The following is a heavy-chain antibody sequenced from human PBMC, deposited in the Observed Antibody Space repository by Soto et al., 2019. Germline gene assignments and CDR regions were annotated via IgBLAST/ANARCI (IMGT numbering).Heavy chain of an antibody. Sequence: GESLKISCKGSGYSFTSYWIGWVRQMPGHGLEWMGIIYPGDSDTRYSPSFQGQVTISADKSISTAYLQWSSLKASDTAMYYCARFMWPGPAAISPLDYGGQGPLVTVSS. D-gene: IGHD2-2*02. CDR3: ARFMWPGPAAISPLDY. J-gene: IGHJ4*02. CDR2: IYPGDSDT. V-gene: IGHV5-51*01. CDR1: GYSFTSYW.